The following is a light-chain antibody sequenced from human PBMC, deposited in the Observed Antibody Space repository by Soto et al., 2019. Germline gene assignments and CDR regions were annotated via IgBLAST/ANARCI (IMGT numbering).Light chain of an antibody. CDR1: QDIRKY. CDR3: QQYDNLPLT. Sequence: DVQLTQSPSSLSASVGDRVTITCQASQDIRKYLNWYQQKPGKAPKLLIYETSNLETGVPSRFSGSGSGTDFTFTISSLQPEDIATYYCQQYDNLPLTFGQGTKLEI. J-gene: IGKJ2*01. CDR2: ETS. V-gene: IGKV1-33*01.